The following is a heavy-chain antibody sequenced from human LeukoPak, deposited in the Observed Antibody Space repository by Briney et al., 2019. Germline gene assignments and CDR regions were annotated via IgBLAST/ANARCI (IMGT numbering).Heavy chain of an antibody. V-gene: IGHV3-30*04. CDR3: ARGVYYDSSGTPDY. J-gene: IGHJ4*02. D-gene: IGHD3-22*01. CDR1: GFTFSSYA. Sequence: GGSLRLSCAASGFTFSSYAMHWVRQAPGKGLEWVAVISYDGSNKYYADSVKGRFTISRDNSKNTLYLQMNSLRAEDTAVYYCARGVYYDSSGTPDYWGQGTLVTVSS. CDR2: ISYDGSNK.